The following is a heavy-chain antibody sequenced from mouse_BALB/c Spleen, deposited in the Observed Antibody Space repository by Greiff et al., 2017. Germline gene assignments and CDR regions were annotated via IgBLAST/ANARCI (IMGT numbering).Heavy chain of an antibody. CDR1: GFTFSDYY. V-gene: IGHV5-4*02. CDR3: ASGGVTTRYAMDY. Sequence: EVQLVESGGGLVKPGGSLKLSCAASGFTFSDYYMYWVRQTPEKRLEWVATISDGGSYTYYPDSVKGRFTISRDNAKNNLYLQMSSLKSEDTAMYYCASGGVTTRYAMDYWGQGTSVTVSS. CDR2: ISDGGSYT. D-gene: IGHD2-2*01. J-gene: IGHJ4*01.